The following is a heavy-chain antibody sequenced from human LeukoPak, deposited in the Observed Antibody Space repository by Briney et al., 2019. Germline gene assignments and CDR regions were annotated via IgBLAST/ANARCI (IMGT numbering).Heavy chain of an antibody. CDR3: ARATGDDDAHAFDI. CDR2: IYHSGST. V-gene: IGHV4-30-2*01. D-gene: IGHD3-16*01. CDR1: GGSISSGGNY. J-gene: IGHJ3*02. Sequence: PSETLSLTCTVSGGSISSGGNYWSWIGQPPGKGLEWIGYIYHSGSTYYNPSLKSRVTISVDRSKSQFSLKLSSVTAADTAVYYCARATGDDDAHAFDIWGQGTMVTVSS.